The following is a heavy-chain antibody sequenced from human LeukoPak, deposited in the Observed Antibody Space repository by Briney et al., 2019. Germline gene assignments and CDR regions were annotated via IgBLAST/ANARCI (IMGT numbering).Heavy chain of an antibody. D-gene: IGHD2-8*01. Sequence: GGSLRLSCAASGFRLSDYWMSWVSQAPGKGLEWVTNINHDGSEKYYVDSARGRFTISRDNAKHSLYLEMNSLRAEDTAVYYCARCSNAACTLGMDVWGQGTTVTVSS. CDR1: GFRLSDYW. CDR3: ARCSNAACTLGMDV. CDR2: INHDGSEK. J-gene: IGHJ6*02. V-gene: IGHV3-7*03.